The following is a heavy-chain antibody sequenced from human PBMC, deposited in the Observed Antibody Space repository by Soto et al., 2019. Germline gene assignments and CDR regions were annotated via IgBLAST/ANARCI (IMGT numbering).Heavy chain of an antibody. CDR3: AIDFVYDSIGYLHYFDY. D-gene: IGHD3-22*01. CDR1: GFTFSSYA. J-gene: IGHJ4*02. Sequence: PGGFLRLSCAASGFTFSSYAMSWVRQAPGKGLEWVSAISGSGGSTYYADSVKGRFTISRDNSKNTLYLQMKSLRAEDTAVYYYAIDFVYDSIGYLHYFDYWSQGTLVTVSS. CDR2: ISGSGGST. V-gene: IGHV3-23*01.